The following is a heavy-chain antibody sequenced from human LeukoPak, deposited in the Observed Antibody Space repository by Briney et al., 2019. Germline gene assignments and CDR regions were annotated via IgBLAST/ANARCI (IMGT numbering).Heavy chain of an antibody. J-gene: IGHJ3*02. CDR1: GFTFSSYG. CDR3: ANAGSATTVTTFFHAFDI. CDR2: ISYDGSNK. Sequence: GGSLRLSCAASGFTFSSYGMHWVRQAPGKGLGWVAVISYDGSNKYYADSVKGRFTISRDNSKNTLYLQMNSLRAEDTAVYYCANAGSATTVTTFFHAFDIWGQGTMVTVSS. V-gene: IGHV3-30*18. D-gene: IGHD4-17*01.